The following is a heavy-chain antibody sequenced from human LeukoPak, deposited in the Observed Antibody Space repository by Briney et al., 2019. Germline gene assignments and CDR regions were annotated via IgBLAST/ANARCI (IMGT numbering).Heavy chain of an antibody. Sequence: PGGSLRLSCAASGFTFSSYSMNWVRQAPGEGLEWVSSISSSSSYIYYADSVKGRFTISRDNAKNSLYLQMNSLRAEDTAVYYCARDPPGGDYGDCFDYWGQGTLVTVSS. CDR3: ARDPPGGDYGDCFDY. J-gene: IGHJ4*02. CDR2: ISSSSSYI. D-gene: IGHD4-17*01. CDR1: GFTFSSYS. V-gene: IGHV3-21*01.